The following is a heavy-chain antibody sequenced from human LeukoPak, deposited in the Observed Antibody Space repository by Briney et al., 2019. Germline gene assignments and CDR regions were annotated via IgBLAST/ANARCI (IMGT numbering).Heavy chain of an antibody. Sequence: GGSLRLSCAVSGFSVSGYWMTWVRQAPGKGLEWVANIKQDGSEKNYVDSGKGRFTISRDNAENSLFLQMNSLRVEDTAVYYCAREWQGGIAAAGTRIEGDYWGQGTLVAVSS. J-gene: IGHJ4*02. D-gene: IGHD6-13*01. CDR1: GFSVSGYW. CDR3: AREWQGGIAAAGTRIEGDY. V-gene: IGHV3-7*01. CDR2: IKQDGSEK.